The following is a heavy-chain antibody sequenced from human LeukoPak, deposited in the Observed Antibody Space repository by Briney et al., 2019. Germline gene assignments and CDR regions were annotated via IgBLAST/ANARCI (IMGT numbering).Heavy chain of an antibody. CDR3: TRVNPGDWGFHYYMDV. CDR1: GYSITSGYY. J-gene: IGHJ6*03. D-gene: IGHD2-21*02. V-gene: IGHV4-38-2*02. Sequence: PSETLSLTCIVSGYSITSGYYWGWFRPPPGEGLEWIAIISHTGTTYYNPSLNSRVTISADTSKNQYSLKVSSVTAADTAVYYCTRVNPGDWGFHYYMDVWGKGTAVTISS. CDR2: ISHTGTT.